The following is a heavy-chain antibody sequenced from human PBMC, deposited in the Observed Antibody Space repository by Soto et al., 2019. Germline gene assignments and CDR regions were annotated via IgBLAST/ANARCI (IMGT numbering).Heavy chain of an antibody. D-gene: IGHD2-15*01. CDR1: GGSLSSGAYY. CDR2: IYYSGST. CDR3: ARYGSGECNRGSCYSPFDY. V-gene: IGHV4-30-4*08. Sequence: SETLSLTCTVSGGSLSSGAYYWSWIRQHPGKGLEWIGYIYYSGSTYYNPSLESRVTLSVDTSRKQFSLKLSSVTAADTAVYYCARYGSGECNRGSCYSPFDYWGQGTLVTVSS. J-gene: IGHJ4*02.